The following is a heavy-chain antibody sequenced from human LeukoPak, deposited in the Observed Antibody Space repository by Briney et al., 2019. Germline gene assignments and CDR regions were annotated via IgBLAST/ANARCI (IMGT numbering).Heavy chain of an antibody. V-gene: IGHV4-59*01. D-gene: IGHD3-22*01. CDR3: ARGHYYDSSGYFAYFDY. CDR1: SGSISSDY. J-gene: IGHJ2*01. Sequence: SETLSLTCTVSSGSISSDYWSWIRQPPGKGLEWIGYVYNSESANYNASLKSRVTMSLDMSKNQFSLKLSSVTAADTAVYYCARGHYYDSSGYFAYFDYWGRGTLVTVSS. CDR2: VYNSESA.